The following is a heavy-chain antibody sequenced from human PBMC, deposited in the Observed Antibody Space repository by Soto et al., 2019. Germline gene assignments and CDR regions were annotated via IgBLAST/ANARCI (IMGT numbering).Heavy chain of an antibody. J-gene: IGHJ6*02. Sequence: EEQLVESGGGLVEPGGSLRLSCAASGFIFSNTWINWVRQAPGKGLEWVGRIKTKIEGGTTNYAAPVKGRFTVSGDDSKNTVYLHMNSLRTEDTALHYCTADIPNISANYGMDVWGQGTTVTVSS. CDR2: IKTKIEGGTT. CDR1: GFIFSNTW. CDR3: TADIPNISANYGMDV. D-gene: IGHD6-25*01. V-gene: IGHV3-15*07.